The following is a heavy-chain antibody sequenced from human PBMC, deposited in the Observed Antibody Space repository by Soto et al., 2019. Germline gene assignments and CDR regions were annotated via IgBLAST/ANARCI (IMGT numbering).Heavy chain of an antibody. CDR2: VFYSGLT. CDR1: GGSINNFY. J-gene: IGHJ4*02. D-gene: IGHD2-15*01. CDR3: SRFPRVAASGREDY. V-gene: IGHV4-59*08. Sequence: QVQLQESGPGLVKPSEPLSLTCTVSGGSINNFYWSWIRQSPGKGLEWIAYVFYSGLTNYNPSFKSRATISVDTSKNQFSLKLTSVTAADAAVYYCSRFPRVAASGREDYWGQGTLVTVSS.